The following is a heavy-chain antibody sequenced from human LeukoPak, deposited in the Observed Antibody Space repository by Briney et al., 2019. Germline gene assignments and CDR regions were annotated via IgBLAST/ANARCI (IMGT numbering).Heavy chain of an antibody. CDR3: ARPPDCSSTSCYRAPYYYYGMDV. V-gene: IGHV3-48*04. CDR2: ISSSSSTI. Sequence: GGSLRLSCAASGFTFSSYSMNWVRQAPGKGLEWVSYISSSSSTIYYADSVKGRFTISRDNAKNSLYLQMNSLRAEDTAVYYCARPPDCSSTSCYRAPYYYYGMDVWGQGTTVTVSS. CDR1: GFTFSSYS. J-gene: IGHJ6*02. D-gene: IGHD2-2*01.